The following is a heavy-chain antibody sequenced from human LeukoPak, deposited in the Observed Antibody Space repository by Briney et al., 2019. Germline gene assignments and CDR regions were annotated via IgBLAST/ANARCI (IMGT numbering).Heavy chain of an antibody. J-gene: IGHJ4*02. CDR3: ARSIIPYYFDY. CDR1: GGSFSGYY. CDR2: INHSGST. V-gene: IGHV4-34*01. Sequence: SETLSLTCAVYGGSFSGYYWSWIRQPPGKGLEWIGEINHSGSTNYNPSLKSRVTISVDTSKNQFSLKLSSVTAADTAVYYCARSIIPYYFDYWGQGTLVTVSS.